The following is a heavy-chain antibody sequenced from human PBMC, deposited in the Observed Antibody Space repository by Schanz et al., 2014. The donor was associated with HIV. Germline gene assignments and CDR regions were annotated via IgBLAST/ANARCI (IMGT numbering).Heavy chain of an antibody. CDR3: AKTGWSQGNYYYYYGMDV. Sequence: EVQLLESGGGLVQPGGSLRLSCAASGFTFSSHAISWVRQAAGKGLEWVSSISGSGGRTYHADSVKGRFTISRDNSKNTVYLQMNSLRAEDTAVYYCAKTGWSQGNYYYYYGMDVWGQGTTVTVSS. CDR2: ISGSGGRT. CDR1: GFTFSSHA. D-gene: IGHD3-3*01. V-gene: IGHV3-23*01. J-gene: IGHJ6*02.